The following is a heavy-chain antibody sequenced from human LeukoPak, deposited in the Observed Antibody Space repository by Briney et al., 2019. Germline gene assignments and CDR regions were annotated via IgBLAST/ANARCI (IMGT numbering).Heavy chain of an antibody. V-gene: IGHV1-24*01. CDR3: ATDTRGGYMFSDVDTAMVTGY. CDR1: GYTLTELS. CDR2: FDPEDGET. Sequence: ASVKVSCKVSGYTLTELSMHWVRQAPGKGLEWMGGFDPEDGETIYAQKFQGRVTMTEDTSTDTAYMELSSLRSEDTAVYYCATDTRGGYMFSDVDTAMVTGYWGQGTLFTVSS. J-gene: IGHJ4*02. D-gene: IGHD5-18*01.